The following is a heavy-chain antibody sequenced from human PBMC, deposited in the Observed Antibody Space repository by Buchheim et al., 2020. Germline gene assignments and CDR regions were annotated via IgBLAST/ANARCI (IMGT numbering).Heavy chain of an antibody. J-gene: IGHJ4*02. CDR2: VYHGGST. CDR1: GGSITSHSW. Sequence: QVQRQESGPGLVKPSGTLSLTCTVSGGSITSHSWWSWVRQPPGTGLEWIGEVYHGGSTNYDPSLQSRVTISVDKSKNQFSLKLSSVTAADTAVYYCASHIIILGNRGFDFWGQG. CDR3: ASHIIILGNRGFDF. D-gene: IGHD1-26*01. V-gene: IGHV4-4*02.